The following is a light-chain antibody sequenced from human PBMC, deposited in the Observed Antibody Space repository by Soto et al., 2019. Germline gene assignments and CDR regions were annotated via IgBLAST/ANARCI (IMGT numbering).Light chain of an antibody. V-gene: IGKV3-20*01. Sequence: EIVLTQSPGTLSLSPGERPTLSCRARQSISNYLAWYQQRPGQXPRXXIHGASSRATGIPDRFSGSGSGTEFTLTIGRLEPEDFAVYYCQQYDSLPRTFGQGTKVDIK. CDR3: QQYDSLPRT. J-gene: IGKJ1*01. CDR2: GAS. CDR1: QSISNY.